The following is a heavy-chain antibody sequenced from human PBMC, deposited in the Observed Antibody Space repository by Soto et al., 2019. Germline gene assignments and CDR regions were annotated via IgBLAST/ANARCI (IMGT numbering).Heavy chain of an antibody. D-gene: IGHD7-27*01. Sequence: SETLSLTCTVSGGSISSYYGSWIRQPPGKGLEWIGYIYYSGSTNYNPSLKSRVTISVDTSKNQFSLKLSSVTAADTAVYYCARDILTGLDYWGQGTLVTAPQ. J-gene: IGHJ4*02. V-gene: IGHV4-59*01. CDR3: ARDILTGLDY. CDR2: IYYSGST. CDR1: GGSISSYY.